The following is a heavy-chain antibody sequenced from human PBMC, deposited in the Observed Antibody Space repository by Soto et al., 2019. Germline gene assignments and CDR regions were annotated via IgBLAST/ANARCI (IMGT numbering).Heavy chain of an antibody. V-gene: IGHV3-33*01. J-gene: IGHJ6*02. CDR3: ARAFGEFTYYYYGMDV. CDR2: IWCDGSNK. Sequence: GGSLRLSCASSGCLFNEYGMHWVRQATGEGLEWVAVIWCDGSNKYYADSVKGRFTISRDNSKNTLYLQMNSLRAEDTAVYYCARAFGEFTYYYYGMDVWGQGTTVTVSS. CDR1: GCLFNEYG. D-gene: IGHD3-10*01.